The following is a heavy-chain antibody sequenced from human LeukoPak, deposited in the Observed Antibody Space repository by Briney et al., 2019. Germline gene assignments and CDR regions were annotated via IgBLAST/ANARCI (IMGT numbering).Heavy chain of an antibody. CDR3: ARGVYIAAAQYGY. Sequence: SETLSLTCTVSGGSISSYYWSWIRQPPGKGLEWIGYIYYSGTTNYNPSLKSRASISVDTSKNQFSLKLSSVTAADTAVYYCARGVYIAAAQYGYWGQGTLVTVSS. CDR1: GGSISSYY. CDR2: IYYSGTT. V-gene: IGHV4-59*01. J-gene: IGHJ4*02. D-gene: IGHD6-13*01.